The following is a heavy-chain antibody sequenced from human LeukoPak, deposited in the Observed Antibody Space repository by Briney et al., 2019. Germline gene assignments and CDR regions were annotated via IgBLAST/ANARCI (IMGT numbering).Heavy chain of an antibody. J-gene: IGHJ5*02. V-gene: IGHV4-61*02. CDR1: GGSISSGSYY. Sequence: SETLSLTCTVSGGSISSGSYYWSWIRQPAGKGLEWIGRIYTSGSTNYNPSLKSRVTISVDTSKNQFSLKLSSVTAADTAVYYCARDNSYCSGGSCYSGWFDPWGQGTLVTVSS. CDR3: ARDNSYCSGGSCYSGWFDP. D-gene: IGHD2-15*01. CDR2: IYTSGST.